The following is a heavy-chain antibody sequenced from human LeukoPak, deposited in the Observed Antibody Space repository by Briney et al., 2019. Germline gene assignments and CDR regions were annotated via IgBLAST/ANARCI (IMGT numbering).Heavy chain of an antibody. Sequence: PGGSLRLSCAASGFTFSSYEMNWVRQAPGKGLEWVSYISSSGSTIYYADSVKGRFTISRDNAKNSLYLQMNSLRAKDTAVYYCARAPTYYYDSSGYYYHYFDYWGQGTLVTVSS. CDR3: ARAPTYYYDSSGYYYHYFDY. J-gene: IGHJ4*02. CDR2: ISSSGSTI. D-gene: IGHD3-22*01. V-gene: IGHV3-48*03. CDR1: GFTFSSYE.